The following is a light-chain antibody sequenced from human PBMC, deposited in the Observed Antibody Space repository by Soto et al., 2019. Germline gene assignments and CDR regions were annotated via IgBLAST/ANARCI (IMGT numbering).Light chain of an antibody. J-gene: IGLJ2*01. Sequence: QSALTQPASVSGSPGESITISCTGTSSDVGAYKYVSWCQQHPGKAPKLIIYEVSNRPSGVSNRFSGSKSGNTASLTISGLQAEDEADYYCTSHTDSSTVVFGGGTQLTVL. CDR2: EVS. V-gene: IGLV2-14*01. CDR3: TSHTDSSTVV. CDR1: SSDVGAYKY.